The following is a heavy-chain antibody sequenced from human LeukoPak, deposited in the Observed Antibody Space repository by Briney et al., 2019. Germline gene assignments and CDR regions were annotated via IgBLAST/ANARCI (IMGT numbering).Heavy chain of an antibody. CDR3: ARYAGLCSGGSFYDY. V-gene: IGHV3-7*01. J-gene: IGHJ4*02. CDR2: IKQDGSEK. CDR1: GFTFSSYW. Sequence: GGSLRLSCAAAGFTFSSYWMIWVRQAPGKGLEWVANIKQDGSEKYYVDSVKGRFTISRDNAKNSLYLQMNSLRAEDTGVYYCARYAGLCSGGSFYDYWGQGTLVTVSS. D-gene: IGHD2-15*01.